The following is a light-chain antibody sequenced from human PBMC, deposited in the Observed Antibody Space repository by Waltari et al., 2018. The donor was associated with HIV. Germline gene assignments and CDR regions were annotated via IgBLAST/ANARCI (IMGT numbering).Light chain of an antibody. V-gene: IGKV3-15*01. CDR1: QRVSSY. J-gene: IGKJ4*01. CDR3: QQYNKWPRGT. Sequence: VMTQSPATLSASPGQRATLSCRASQRVSSYLAWYQQKPGQAPRLLIYGASTRATGIPARFSGSGSGTEFTLTISSLQSEDFAVYYCQQYNKWPRGTFGGGTKVEVK. CDR2: GAS.